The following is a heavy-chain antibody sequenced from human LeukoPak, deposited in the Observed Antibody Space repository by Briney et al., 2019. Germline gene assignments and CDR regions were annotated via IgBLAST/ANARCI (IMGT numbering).Heavy chain of an antibody. CDR2: INHSGST. D-gene: IGHD3-22*01. Sequence: SETLSLTCAVYGGSFSGYYWSWIRQPPGKGLEWIGEINHSGSTNYNPSLKSRVTISVDTSKNQFSLKLRSVTAADTAVYYCARVTGYVIEDYFDYWGQGTLVTVSS. CDR3: ARVTGYVIEDYFDY. J-gene: IGHJ4*02. V-gene: IGHV4-34*01. CDR1: GGSFSGYY.